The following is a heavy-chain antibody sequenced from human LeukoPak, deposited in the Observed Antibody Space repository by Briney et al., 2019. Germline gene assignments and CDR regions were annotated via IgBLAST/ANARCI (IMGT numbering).Heavy chain of an antibody. CDR2: IYYSGST. V-gene: IGHV4-59*01. CDR3: ARNGESDCGGDCYGYYYYGMDV. J-gene: IGHJ6*04. CDR1: GGSISSYY. D-gene: IGHD2-21*02. Sequence: SETLSLTCTVSGGSISSYYWSWIRQPPGKGLEWIGYIYYSGSTNYNPSLKSRDTISVDTSKNQFSLKLSSVTAADTAVYYCARNGESDCGGDCYGYYYYGMDVWGKGTTVTVSS.